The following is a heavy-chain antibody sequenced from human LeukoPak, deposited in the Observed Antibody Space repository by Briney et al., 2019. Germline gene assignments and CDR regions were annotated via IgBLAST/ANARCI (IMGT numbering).Heavy chain of an antibody. Sequence: GGSLRLSCAASGFTFSIHWMHRVRQTPGQGLVWVSRMNTDGTNTAYADSVKGRFTISRDNARNTLFLQMNSLSPEDTAVYYCAREGSFSGIYALQYWGQGTVVTVSS. J-gene: IGHJ4*02. CDR1: GFTFSIHW. V-gene: IGHV3-74*01. CDR3: AREGSFSGIYALQY. D-gene: IGHD1-26*01. CDR2: MNTDGTNT.